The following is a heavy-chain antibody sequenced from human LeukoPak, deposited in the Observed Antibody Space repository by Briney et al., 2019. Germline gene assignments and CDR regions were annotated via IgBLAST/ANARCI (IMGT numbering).Heavy chain of an antibody. Sequence: SETLSLTCTVSGGSISSSSYYWSWIRQPPGKGLEWIGYIYYSGSTNYNPSLKSRVTISVDTSKNQFSLKLSSVTAADTAVYYCARDLSLPYNWFDPWGQGTLVTVSS. CDR3: ARDLSLPYNWFDP. CDR2: IYYSGST. V-gene: IGHV4-61*01. CDR1: GGSISSSSYY. J-gene: IGHJ5*02. D-gene: IGHD5/OR15-5a*01.